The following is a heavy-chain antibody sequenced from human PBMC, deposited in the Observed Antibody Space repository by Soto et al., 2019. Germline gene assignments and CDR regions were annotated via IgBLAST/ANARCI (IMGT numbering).Heavy chain of an antibody. CDR3: ARSGDYCSSTSCPSNYYYYYGMDV. D-gene: IGHD2-2*01. V-gene: IGHV1-18*01. CDR2: ISAYSGHT. J-gene: IGHJ6*02. CDR1: GYTFTSYG. Sequence: ASVKVSCKASGYTFTSYGISWVRQAPGQGLEWMGWISAYSGHTNYAQKLQGRVTRTTDPSTSTAYMELRSLRSDDTAVYYCARSGDYCSSTSCPSNYYYYYGMDVWGQGTTVTVSS.